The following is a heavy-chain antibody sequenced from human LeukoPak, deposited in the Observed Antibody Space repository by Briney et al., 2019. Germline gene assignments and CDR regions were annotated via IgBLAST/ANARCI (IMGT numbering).Heavy chain of an antibody. CDR1: GFTFSSYA. CDR3: AKLSGYGGFDPLDY. CDR2: ISGSGGST. V-gene: IGHV3-23*01. D-gene: IGHD5-12*01. Sequence: PGGSLRLSCGASGFTFSSYAMSWVRQAPGKGLEWVSGISGSGGSTYYADSVKGRFTISRDKSKNTLYLQMNSLRAEDTAVYYCAKLSGYGGFDPLDYWGQGTLVTVSS. J-gene: IGHJ4*02.